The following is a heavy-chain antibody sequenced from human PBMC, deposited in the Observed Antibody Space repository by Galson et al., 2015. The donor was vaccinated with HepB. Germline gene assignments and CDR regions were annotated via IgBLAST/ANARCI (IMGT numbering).Heavy chain of an antibody. CDR2: ISWDSGNI. J-gene: IGHJ6*02. Sequence: SLRLSCAASGFTFDDYAMHWVRQAPGKGLEWVSSISWDSGNIAYVDSVKGRFTISRDNAKNSLYLQMNSLRPDDTAFYYCAKRGGSRRQFYYYDMDVWGQGTTVTVS. V-gene: IGHV3-9*01. CDR1: GFTFDDYA. CDR3: AKRGGSRRQFYYYDMDV. D-gene: IGHD5-12*01.